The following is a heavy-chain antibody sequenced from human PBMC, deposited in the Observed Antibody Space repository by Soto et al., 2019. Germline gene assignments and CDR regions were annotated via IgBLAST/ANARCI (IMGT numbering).Heavy chain of an antibody. D-gene: IGHD2-2*01. V-gene: IGHV1-18*01. J-gene: IGHJ4*02. CDR2: ISTYSGTR. CDR3: AGDPNTSRFDY. CDR1: GNTFNNHA. Sequence: ASVKVSCKASGNTFNNHAVSWLRQAPGQGLEWMGRISTYSGTRNYARKFQDRVTMSSDTSTSTVYMELRSLTSNDTAIYYCAGDPNTSRFDYWGQGTPVTVSS.